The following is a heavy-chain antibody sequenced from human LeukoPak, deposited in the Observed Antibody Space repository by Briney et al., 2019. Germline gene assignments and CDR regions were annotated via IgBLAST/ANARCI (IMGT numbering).Heavy chain of an antibody. D-gene: IGHD4-11*01. Sequence: PSETLSLTCTVSGVSISSGGSYWSWIRQHPGKGLEWIGYIYYSGSTYYNPSLKSRLTISLDTSSNQFSLKLNSVTAADTAVYYCARGPVRDYSNYWGQGTLVTVSS. CDR1: GVSISSGGSY. V-gene: IGHV4-31*03. J-gene: IGHJ4*02. CDR2: IYYSGST. CDR3: ARGPVRDYSNY.